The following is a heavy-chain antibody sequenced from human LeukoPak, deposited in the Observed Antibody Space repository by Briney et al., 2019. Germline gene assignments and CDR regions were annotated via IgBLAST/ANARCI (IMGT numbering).Heavy chain of an antibody. CDR3: ARHPITMIPRIFDP. Sequence: PSETLSLTCAVYGGSFSGYYWSWIRQPPGKGLEWIGSIYYSGSTYYNPSLKSRVTISVDTSKNQFSLKLSSVTAADTAVYYCARHPITMIPRIFDPWGQGTLVTVSS. CDR1: GGSFSGYY. J-gene: IGHJ5*02. V-gene: IGHV4-34*01. D-gene: IGHD3-22*01. CDR2: IYYSGST.